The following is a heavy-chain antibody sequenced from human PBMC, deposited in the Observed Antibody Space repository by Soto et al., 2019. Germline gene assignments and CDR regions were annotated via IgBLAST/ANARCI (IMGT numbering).Heavy chain of an antibody. CDR2: IDPTDSNA. CDR1: GYSFSDYW. D-gene: IGHD4-17*01. Sequence: GESLKISCKGSGYSFSDYWISWVRQMPGKGLEWVARIDPTDSNAIYSPAFQGHVTVSADKSISTTYLQWSSLKASDTAIYYCARHTTVVTPDYYYGMDVWGQGTTVTVSS. J-gene: IGHJ6*02. CDR3: ARHTTVVTPDYYYGMDV. V-gene: IGHV5-10-1*01.